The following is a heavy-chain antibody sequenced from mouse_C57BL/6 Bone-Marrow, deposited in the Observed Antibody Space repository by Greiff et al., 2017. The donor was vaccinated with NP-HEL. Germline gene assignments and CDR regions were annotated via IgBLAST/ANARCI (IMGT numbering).Heavy chain of an antibody. J-gene: IGHJ3*01. Sequence: VQLQQSGPELVKPGASVKISCKASGYAFSSSWMNWVKQRPGKGLEWIGRIYPGDGDTNYIGKFKGKATPTADKSSSTAYMQLSSLTSENSAVYFCARSGGYHPLAYWGQGTLVTVSA. CDR2: IYPGDGDT. D-gene: IGHD2-2*01. CDR1: GYAFSSSW. CDR3: ARSGGYHPLAY. V-gene: IGHV1-82*01.